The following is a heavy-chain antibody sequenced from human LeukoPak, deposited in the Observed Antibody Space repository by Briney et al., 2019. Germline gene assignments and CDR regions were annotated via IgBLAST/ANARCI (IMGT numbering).Heavy chain of an antibody. CDR1: GFTFSSYE. D-gene: IGHD6-19*01. J-gene: IGHJ4*02. Sequence: HAGGSLRLSCAASGFTFSSYEMNWVRQAPGEGLEWVANIKQDASEKYYVDSVKGRFTISRDNAQNSLYLQMSSLRVEDTAVYYCARDKPRDSVAGSNFDYWGQGILVTVSS. CDR3: ARDKPRDSVAGSNFDY. V-gene: IGHV3-7*01. CDR2: IKQDASEK.